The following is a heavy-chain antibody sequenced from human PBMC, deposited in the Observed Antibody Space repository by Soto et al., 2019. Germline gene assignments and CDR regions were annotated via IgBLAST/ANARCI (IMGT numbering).Heavy chain of an antibody. D-gene: IGHD6-6*01. CDR2: IYYSGST. CDR1: GGSISSYY. Sequence: SETLSLTCTVSGGSISSYYWSWIRQPPGKGLEWIGYIYYSGSTNYNPSLKSRVTISVDTSKNQFSLKLSSVTAADTAVYYCAREGEQLEFDYWGQGTLVTVSS. CDR3: AREGEQLEFDY. V-gene: IGHV4-59*08. J-gene: IGHJ4*02.